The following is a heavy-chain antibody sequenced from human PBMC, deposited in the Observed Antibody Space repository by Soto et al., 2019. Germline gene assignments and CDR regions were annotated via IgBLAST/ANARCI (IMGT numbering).Heavy chain of an antibody. J-gene: IGHJ6*02. V-gene: IGHV3-11*01. CDR3: ARDACSSTSCYNYYYYGMDV. CDR1: GFTFSDYY. Sequence: QVQLVESGGGLVKPGGSLRLSCAASGFTFSDYYMSWIRQAPGKGLEWVSYISSSGSTIYYADSVKGRFIISRDNAKNSLYLQMNSLRAEDTAVYYCARDACSSTSCYNYYYYGMDVWGQGTTVTVSS. D-gene: IGHD2-2*01. CDR2: ISSSGSTI.